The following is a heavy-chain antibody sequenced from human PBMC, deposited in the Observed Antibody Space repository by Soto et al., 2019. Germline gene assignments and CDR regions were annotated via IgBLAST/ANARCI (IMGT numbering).Heavy chain of an antibody. D-gene: IGHD3-3*01. CDR2: VYYSGST. Sequence: SETLSHTCPGSGGSISSSSYHWGWIRQPPGKGLEWIGTVYYSGSTYYNPSLKSRVTISVDTSKNQFSLKLTSVTAADTAVYYGARGPNYDFWSGYGRGWGQGTLVTVSS. CDR3: ARGPNYDFWSGYGRG. V-gene: IGHV4-39*01. CDR1: GGSISSSSYH. J-gene: IGHJ4*02.